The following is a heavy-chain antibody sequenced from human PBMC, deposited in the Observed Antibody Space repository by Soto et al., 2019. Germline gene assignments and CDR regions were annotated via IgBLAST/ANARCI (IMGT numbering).Heavy chain of an antibody. CDR1: GGSISSGDYY. J-gene: IGHJ3*02. V-gene: IGHV4-30-4*01. CDR2: IYYSGNT. Sequence: PSETLSLTCTVSGGSISSGDYYWSWIRQPPGKGLEWVGYIYYSGNTYYNKSLKSRITISVDTSTNHFFLKVNSVTAADTAVYYCARLLPSGGAFDIWGQGTMVT. CDR3: ARLLPSGGAFDI. D-gene: IGHD3-16*01.